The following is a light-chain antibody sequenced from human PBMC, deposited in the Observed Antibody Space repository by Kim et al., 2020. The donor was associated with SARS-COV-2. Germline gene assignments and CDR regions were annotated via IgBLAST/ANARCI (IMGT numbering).Light chain of an antibody. Sequence: EIVMTQSPATLSVSPGERATLSCRASQSVSSNLAWYQQEPGQAPRLLIYGASTRATGIPARFSGSGSGTEFTLTISSLQSEDFAVYYCQQYNNWPPWYTFGQGTKLEI. CDR3: QQYNNWPPWYT. V-gene: IGKV3-15*01. CDR1: QSVSSN. CDR2: GAS. J-gene: IGKJ2*01.